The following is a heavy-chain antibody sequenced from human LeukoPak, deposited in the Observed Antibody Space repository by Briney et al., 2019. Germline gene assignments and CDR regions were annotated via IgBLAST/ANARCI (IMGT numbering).Heavy chain of an antibody. D-gene: IGHD5-18*01. Sequence: ASVKVSCKASGYTFTGYYMHWVRQAPGQGLEWMTILNPSGGYTNYAQKFQGRVTMTRDTSTSTVYMELSSLRFEDTAVYYCASGRDTAMFEYWGQGTLVTVSS. J-gene: IGHJ4*02. CDR2: LNPSGGYT. CDR1: GYTFTGYY. V-gene: IGHV1-46*01. CDR3: ASGRDTAMFEY.